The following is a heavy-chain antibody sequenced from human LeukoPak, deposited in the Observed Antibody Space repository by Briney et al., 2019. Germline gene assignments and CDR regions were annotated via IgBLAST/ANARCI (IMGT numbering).Heavy chain of an antibody. CDR2: IYYSGST. D-gene: IGHD3-3*01. Sequence: SETLSLTCTVSGGSISSSSYYWGWIRQPPGKGLEWIGSIYYSGSTYYNPSLKSRVTISVDTSKNQFSLKLSSVTAADTAVYYCARQESSQSRFDFWSGYYKPYFDYWGQGTLVTVSS. V-gene: IGHV4-39*01. CDR1: GGSISSSSYY. CDR3: ARQESSQSRFDFWSGYYKPYFDY. J-gene: IGHJ4*02.